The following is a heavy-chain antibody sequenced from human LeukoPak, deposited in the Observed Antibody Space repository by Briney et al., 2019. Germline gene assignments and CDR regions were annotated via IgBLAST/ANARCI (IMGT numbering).Heavy chain of an antibody. D-gene: IGHD1-26*01. CDR3: SRGEVDGPDFDY. V-gene: IGHV1-2*02. CDR2: INPNSAT. J-gene: IGHJ4*02. CDR1: GYTFTSYA. Sequence: ASVKVSCKASGYTFTSYAMHWVRQAPGQRLEWMGWINPNSATNYAQKFQGRVTMTRDTPTSTAYMELSRLTSDDMAVYYCSRGEVDGPDFDYWGQGTLVTVSS.